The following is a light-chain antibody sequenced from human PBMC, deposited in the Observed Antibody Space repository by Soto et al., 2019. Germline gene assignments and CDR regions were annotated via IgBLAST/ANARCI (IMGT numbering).Light chain of an antibody. CDR1: QSVSTTY. J-gene: IGKJ2*01. Sequence: EIVLTQSPGTLSLSPGERATLSCRANQSVSTTYLAWFQQKPGQAPRLLIYAASSRATGISDRFSVSGSGTDFTLTISRLEPEDVAVYYCQQYGSSPYTFGQGTKLEIK. V-gene: IGKV3-20*01. CDR2: AAS. CDR3: QQYGSSPYT.